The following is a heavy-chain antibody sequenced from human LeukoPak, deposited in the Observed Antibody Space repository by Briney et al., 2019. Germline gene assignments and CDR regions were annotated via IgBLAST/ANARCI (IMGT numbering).Heavy chain of an antibody. Sequence: GGSLRLSCAASGFTFSSYWMHWVRQAPGKXLVWVSRINSDGSSTSYADSVKGRFTISRDNAKNTLYPQMNSLRAEDTAVYYCARDSEPLSIAAAGTNLDYWGQGTLVTVSS. D-gene: IGHD6-13*01. CDR1: GFTFSSYW. V-gene: IGHV3-74*01. J-gene: IGHJ4*02. CDR2: INSDGSST. CDR3: ARDSEPLSIAAAGTNLDY.